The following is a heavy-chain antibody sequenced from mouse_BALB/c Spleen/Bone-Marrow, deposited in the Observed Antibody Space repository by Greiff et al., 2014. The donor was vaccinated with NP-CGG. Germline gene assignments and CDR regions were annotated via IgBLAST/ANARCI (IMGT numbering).Heavy chain of an antibody. CDR2: IYPGSDST. J-gene: IGHJ2*01. CDR3: AREKDWVFDY. D-gene: IGHD4-1*01. CDR1: DETFTSYW. Sequence: VKLQKNGDALEKHRNSKDRSGKGADETFTSYWMHWVKQRPGQGLEWIGDIYPGSDSTNYNEKFKSKATLTVDTSSSTAYMQLSSLTSEDSAVYYCAREKDWVFDYWGQGTTLTVSS. V-gene: IGHV1-55*01.